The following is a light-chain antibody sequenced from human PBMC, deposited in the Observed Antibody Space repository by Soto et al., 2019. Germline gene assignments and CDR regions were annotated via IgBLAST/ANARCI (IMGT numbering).Light chain of an antibody. Sequence: DIRMSQSPSTLSAYIGDSVTITCRASQSISIWLAWYQQKPGKAPNLLIFKASRVESGVPSRFSGSGAGTEFTLTISSLQPDDSATYYCQQYNSYPLTFGGGTKVDIK. CDR3: QQYNSYPLT. CDR2: KAS. CDR1: QSISIW. J-gene: IGKJ4*01. V-gene: IGKV1-5*03.